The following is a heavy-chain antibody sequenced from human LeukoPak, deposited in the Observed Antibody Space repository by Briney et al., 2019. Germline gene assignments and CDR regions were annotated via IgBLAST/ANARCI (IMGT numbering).Heavy chain of an antibody. CDR2: INHSGST. CDR3: ASVHDYGDLMFSFDY. CDR1: GDSIRSYY. J-gene: IGHJ4*02. D-gene: IGHD4-17*01. Sequence: PSETLSLTCTVSGDSIRSYYWSWIRQPPGKGLEWVGEINHSGSTNYIPSLKSRVTISVDTSKNQFSLKLNSVTAADTAVYYCASVHDYGDLMFSFDYWGQGTLVTVSS. V-gene: IGHV4-34*01.